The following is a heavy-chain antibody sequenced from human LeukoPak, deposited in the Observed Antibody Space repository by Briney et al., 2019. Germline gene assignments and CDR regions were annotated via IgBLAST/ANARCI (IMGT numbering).Heavy chain of an antibody. D-gene: IGHD7-27*01. CDR1: GGSISNDGYY. V-gene: IGHV4-31*03. CDR3: ARDLTGDQFFDP. Sequence: SQTLSLTCNVSGGSISNDGYYWSWIRQHPGTGLEWLGYIYYSGSTYYNPSPKSRVTLSVDTSKSQFSLRLSSVTAADTAVYYCARDLTGDQFFDPWGQGTLVTVSS. J-gene: IGHJ5*02. CDR2: IYYSGST.